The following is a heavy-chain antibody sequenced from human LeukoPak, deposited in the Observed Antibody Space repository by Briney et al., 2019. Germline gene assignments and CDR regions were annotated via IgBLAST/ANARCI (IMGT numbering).Heavy chain of an antibody. Sequence: PGGSLRLSCAASGFTFNRYGMSWVRQAPGMGLEWVSSISDSGDNTFYAASVKGRFTISRDNSKNTVYLQMNSLRAEDTAVYYCARVWANIFDYWGQGTLVTVSS. V-gene: IGHV3-23*01. D-gene: IGHD2/OR15-2a*01. CDR3: ARVWANIFDY. CDR2: ISDSGDNT. J-gene: IGHJ4*02. CDR1: GFTFNRYG.